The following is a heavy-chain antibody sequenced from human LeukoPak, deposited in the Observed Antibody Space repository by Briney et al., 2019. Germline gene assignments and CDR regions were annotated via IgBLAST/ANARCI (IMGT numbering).Heavy chain of an antibody. Sequence: ASVKVSCKASGYTVTSYYMHWVRQAPGQGLEWMEILNPSGGSSSYAQKFQGRATLTRATSTSTAYMELSRLRSDDTAMYYCARAEFPTYYDFWSGYQAFDYWGQGTLVTVSS. CDR1: GYTVTSYY. D-gene: IGHD3-3*01. CDR2: LNPSGGSS. J-gene: IGHJ4*02. V-gene: IGHV1-46*01. CDR3: ARAEFPTYYDFWSGYQAFDY.